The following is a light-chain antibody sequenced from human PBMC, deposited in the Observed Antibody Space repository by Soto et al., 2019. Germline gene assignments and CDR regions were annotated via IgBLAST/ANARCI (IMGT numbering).Light chain of an antibody. Sequence: EIVLTQSPATLSLSPGERATLSCRASQSVSSYLAWYQQKPGQAPRLLIYDASIRATCIPARFSGSGSGTDFTLTISSLEPEDFAVYYCQQRSNWPVTFGQGTKLEIK. CDR1: QSVSSY. V-gene: IGKV3-11*01. CDR2: DAS. CDR3: QQRSNWPVT. J-gene: IGKJ2*01.